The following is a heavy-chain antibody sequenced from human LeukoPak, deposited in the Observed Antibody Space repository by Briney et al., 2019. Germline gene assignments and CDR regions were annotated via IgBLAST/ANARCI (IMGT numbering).Heavy chain of an antibody. CDR3: AKIDYGDSSVTP. CDR1: GFTFSSYA. CDR2: ISGSGGST. V-gene: IGHV3-23*01. D-gene: IGHD4-17*01. J-gene: IGHJ5*02. Sequence: GALLLSCAASGFTFSSYAMSWVRPAPGKGVEWVSAISGSGGSTYYADSVKGRFTISRDNSKNTLYLQMNSLRAEDTAVYYCAKIDYGDSSVTPWGQGTLVTVSS.